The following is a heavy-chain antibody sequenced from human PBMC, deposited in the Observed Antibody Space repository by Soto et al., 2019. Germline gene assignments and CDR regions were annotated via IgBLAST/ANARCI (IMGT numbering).Heavy chain of an antibody. J-gene: IGHJ4*02. CDR3: ARDTPRDCGGDCYLPDY. V-gene: IGHV1-18*01. D-gene: IGHD2-21*02. Sequence: QVQLVQSGAEVKKPGASVKVSCKASGYTFTSYGISWVRQAPGQGLEWMGWISAYNGNTNYAQKLHGRVTMNTDTSTSTAYMELRSLRSDDTAVYYCARDTPRDCGGDCYLPDYWGQGTLVTVSS. CDR2: ISAYNGNT. CDR1: GYTFTSYG.